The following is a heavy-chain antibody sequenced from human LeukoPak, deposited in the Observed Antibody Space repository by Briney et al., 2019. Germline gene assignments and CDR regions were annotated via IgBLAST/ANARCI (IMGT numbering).Heavy chain of an antibody. CDR1: GYTFTGYY. CDR3: ATLLSSSYSFDY. V-gene: IGHV1-2*02. J-gene: IGHJ4*02. CDR2: INPNSGGT. D-gene: IGHD6-6*01. Sequence: ASVKVSCTASGYTFTGYYMHWVRQAPGQGLEWMGWINPNSGGTNYAQKFQGRVTMTRDTSISTAYMELSRLRSDDTAVYYCATLLSSSYSFDYWGQGTLVTVSS.